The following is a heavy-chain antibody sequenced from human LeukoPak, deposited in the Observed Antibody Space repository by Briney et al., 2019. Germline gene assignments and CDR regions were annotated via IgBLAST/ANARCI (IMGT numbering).Heavy chain of an antibody. CDR3: ARVRTGKTHWYFDL. D-gene: IGHD1-1*01. V-gene: IGHV4-39*01. CDR1: GGSTSSSSYY. J-gene: IGHJ2*01. Sequence: PSETLSLTCTVSGGSTSSSSYYWGWIRQPPGKGLEWIGSIYYSGSTYYNLSLKSRVTISVDTSKNQFSLKLSSVTAADTAVYYCARVRTGKTHWYFDLWGRGTLVTVSS. CDR2: IYYSGST.